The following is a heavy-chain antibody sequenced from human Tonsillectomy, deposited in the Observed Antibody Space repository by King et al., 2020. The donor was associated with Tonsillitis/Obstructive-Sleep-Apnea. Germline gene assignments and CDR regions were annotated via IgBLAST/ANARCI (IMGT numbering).Heavy chain of an antibody. J-gene: IGHJ6*02. D-gene: IGHD2-2*01. CDR2: ISYDGSNK. CDR1: GFTFSSYA. V-gene: IGHV3-30*04. CDR3: ARDGANCSSTSCYYYGVDV. Sequence: VQLVESGGGVVQPGRSLRLSCAASGFTFSSYAMHWVRQAPGKGLEWVAVISYDGSNKHYADSVKGRFTISRDNSKNTLYLQMNSLRAEGTAVYYCARDGANCSSTSCYYYGVDVWGQGTTVTVTS.